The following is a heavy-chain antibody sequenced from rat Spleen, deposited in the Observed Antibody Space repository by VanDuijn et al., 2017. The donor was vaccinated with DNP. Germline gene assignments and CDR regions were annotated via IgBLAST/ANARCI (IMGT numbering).Heavy chain of an antibody. CDR1: GFTFSNYY. J-gene: IGHJ2*01. CDR3: ARWQHYFDY. V-gene: IGHV5-25*01. CDR2: ISPRGSRT. Sequence: EVQLVESGGGLVQPGRSLKLSCAASGFTFSNYYMAWVRQAPRKGLEWVAAISPRGSRTYYPDSVKGRFTISRDDAKNTLSLQMDSLRSEDTATYYCARWQHYFDYWGQGVMVTVSS.